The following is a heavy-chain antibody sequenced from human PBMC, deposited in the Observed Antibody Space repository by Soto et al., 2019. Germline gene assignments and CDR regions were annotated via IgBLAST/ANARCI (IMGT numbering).Heavy chain of an antibody. CDR2: IYWDDDK. V-gene: IGHV2-5*02. CDR1: GFSLSTSGVG. CDR3: AHSGTWDYYYGMDV. D-gene: IGHD1-1*01. Sequence: QITLKESGPTLVKPTQTLTLTCTFSGFSLSTSGVGVGWIRQPPGKALEWLALIYWDDDKRYSPSLKSRLTITKDTSKNQVVLTMTNMDPVDTATYYCAHSGTWDYYYGMDVWGQVTTVTVSS. J-gene: IGHJ6*02.